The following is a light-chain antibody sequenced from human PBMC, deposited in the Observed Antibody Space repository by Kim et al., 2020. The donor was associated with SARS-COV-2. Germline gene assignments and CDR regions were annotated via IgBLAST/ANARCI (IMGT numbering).Light chain of an antibody. CDR1: NSDVGSYDL. CDR3: CSYAGSSTLV. J-gene: IGLJ2*01. Sequence: QSALTQPASVSGSPGQSITISCTGTNSDVGSYDLVSWYQQHPGKAPQVMIYEVSKRPSGVSNRFSGSKSGNTASLTISGLQAEDEADYYCCSYAGSSTLVFGGGTQLTVL. V-gene: IGLV2-23*02. CDR2: EVS.